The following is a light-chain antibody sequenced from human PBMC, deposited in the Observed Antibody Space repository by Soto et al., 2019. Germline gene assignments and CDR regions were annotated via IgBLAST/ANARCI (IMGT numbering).Light chain of an antibody. Sequence: SALPQPSSVSRSPGDSRSLSYPGTSIDVDDYNYVSWFQQHPGKAPKLMIYDVSERPSGVPDRFSGSKSGNTASLTISGLQAEDEADYYCCSYGGTFYVFGNGTNVTVL. CDR2: DVS. CDR1: SIDVDDYNY. J-gene: IGLJ1*01. V-gene: IGLV2-11*01. CDR3: CSYGGTFYV.